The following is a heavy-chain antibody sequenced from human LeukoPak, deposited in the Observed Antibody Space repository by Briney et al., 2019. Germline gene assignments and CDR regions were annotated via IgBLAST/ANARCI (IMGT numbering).Heavy chain of an antibody. CDR3: ARDLAVLGYFHFDY. CDR2: IYYSGST. J-gene: IGHJ4*02. D-gene: IGHD3-22*01. Sequence: SGTLSLTCAVSGDSISSNYWWTWVRQPPGKGLEWIGSIYYSGSTYYNPSLKSRVTLSVDTSKNQFSLKLSSVTAADTAVYYCARDLAVLGYFHFDYWGQGTLVTVSS. CDR1: GDSISSNYW. V-gene: IGHV4-4*02.